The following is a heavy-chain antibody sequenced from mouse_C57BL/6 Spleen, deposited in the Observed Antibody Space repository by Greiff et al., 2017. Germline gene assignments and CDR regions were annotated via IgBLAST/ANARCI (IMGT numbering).Heavy chain of an antibody. J-gene: IGHJ4*01. V-gene: IGHV5-17*01. Sequence: EVKLVESGGGLVKPGGSLKLSCAASGFTFSDYGMHWVRQAPEQGLEWVAYISSGSSTIYYADTVKGRFTISRENAKNTLLLQKTSLRSEETAMYYGARRTYDSNSEIMDYWGQGTSVTVSS. CDR3: ARRTYDSNSEIMDY. D-gene: IGHD2-5*01. CDR1: GFTFSDYG. CDR2: ISSGSSTI.